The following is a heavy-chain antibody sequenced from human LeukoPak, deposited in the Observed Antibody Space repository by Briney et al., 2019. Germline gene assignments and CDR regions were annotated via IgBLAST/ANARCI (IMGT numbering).Heavy chain of an antibody. CDR3: AREFCSGGRCSDAFDI. CDR2: INSDGSST. Sequence: GGSLRLSCAASGFTFSSYWMHWVRQAPGKGLVWVSRINSDGSSTSYADSVKGRFTLSRDNAKNSLYLQMNSLRAEDTAVYYCAREFCSGGRCSDAFDIWGQGTMVTVSS. D-gene: IGHD2-15*01. CDR1: GFTFSSYW. V-gene: IGHV3-74*01. J-gene: IGHJ3*02.